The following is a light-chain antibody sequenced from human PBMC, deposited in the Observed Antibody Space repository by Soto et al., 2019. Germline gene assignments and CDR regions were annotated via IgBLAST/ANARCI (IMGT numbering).Light chain of an antibody. Sequence: QSALTQPASVSGSPGQSITISCTGTGSDVGGYNSVSWFQQHPSKAPKLIIYEVSHRPSGVSIRFSGSKSGNTASLTISGLQAEDEADYYCNSYTHSHTLVFGTGTKLTVL. CDR3: NSYTHSHTLV. CDR1: GSDVGGYNS. V-gene: IGLV2-14*01. J-gene: IGLJ1*01. CDR2: EVS.